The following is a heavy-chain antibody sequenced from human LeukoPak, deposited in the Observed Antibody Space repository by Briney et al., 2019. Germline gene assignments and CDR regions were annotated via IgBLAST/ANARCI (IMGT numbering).Heavy chain of an antibody. J-gene: IGHJ6*04. CDR1: GGSFSGYY. CDR2: INHSGST. V-gene: IGHV4-34*01. Sequence: SETLSLTCAVYGGSFSGYYWSWIRQPPGKGLEWIGEINHSGSTNYNPSLKSRVAISVDTSKNQFSLKLSSGTAADTAVYYCARARPGDIVVVPAAIGMDVWGKRTTVTASS. D-gene: IGHD2-2*01. CDR3: ARARPGDIVVVPAAIGMDV.